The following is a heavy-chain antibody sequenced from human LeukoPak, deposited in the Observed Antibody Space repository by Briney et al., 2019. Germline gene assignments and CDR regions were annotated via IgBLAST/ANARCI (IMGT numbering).Heavy chain of an antibody. CDR2: IYYSGST. CDR1: GGSISSYY. J-gene: IGHJ2*01. D-gene: IGHD3-3*01. V-gene: IGHV4-59*01. CDR3: ARGVVGLDWYFDL. Sequence: SETLSLTCTVSGGSISSYYWSWIRQPPGKGLEWIGYIYYSGSTNYNPSLKSRVTISVDTSKNQFSLKLSSVTAADTAVYYCARGVVGLDWYFDLWGRGTLVTVSS.